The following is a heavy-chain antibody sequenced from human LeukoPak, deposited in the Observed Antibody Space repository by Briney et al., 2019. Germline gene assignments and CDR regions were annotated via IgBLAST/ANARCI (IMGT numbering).Heavy chain of an antibody. V-gene: IGHV3-30-3*01. CDR1: GFTFSSYA. Sequence: GGSLRLSCAASGFTFSSYAMHWVRQAPVKELEWVAVISYDGSNKYYADSVKGRFTISRDNSKNTLYLQMNSLRAEDTAVHYCASSDPTTEALDYWGQGTLVTVSS. CDR3: ASSDPTTEALDY. J-gene: IGHJ4*02. D-gene: IGHD1-14*01. CDR2: ISYDGSNK.